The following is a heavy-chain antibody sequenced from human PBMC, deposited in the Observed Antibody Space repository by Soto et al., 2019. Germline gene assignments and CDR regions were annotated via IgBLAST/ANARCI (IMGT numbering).Heavy chain of an antibody. Sequence: ASVKVSCKASGYTFTSYGISWVRQAPGQGLEWMGWISAYNGNTNYAQKLQGRVTMTTDTSTSTAYMELRSLRSDGTAVYYCARKSYRVTVRPDDALDIWGQGTMVTVSS. CDR3: ARKSYRVTVRPDDALDI. CDR1: GYTFTSYG. V-gene: IGHV1-18*01. CDR2: ISAYNGNT. D-gene: IGHD3-16*02. J-gene: IGHJ3*02.